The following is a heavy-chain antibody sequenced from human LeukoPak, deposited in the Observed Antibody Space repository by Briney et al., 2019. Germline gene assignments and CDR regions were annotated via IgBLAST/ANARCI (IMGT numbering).Heavy chain of an antibody. CDR1: GFTFISYA. D-gene: IGHD2-8*01. CDR3: AKEMGRLDV. V-gene: IGHV3-23*01. J-gene: IGHJ6*03. CDR2: ISATGAST. Sequence: GGSLRLSCAASGFTFISYAMSWVRQAPGKGLEWVSSISATGASTYYVDSVKGRFTVSRDNSNNTVYLRMNTLGAEDTAVYYCAKEMGRLDVWGKGTTVTVSS.